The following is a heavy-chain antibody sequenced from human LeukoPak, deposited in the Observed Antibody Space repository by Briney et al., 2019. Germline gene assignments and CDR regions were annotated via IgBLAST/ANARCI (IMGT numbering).Heavy chain of an antibody. CDR2: IKQDGSEK. Sequence: GGSLRLSCAASGFTFSSYGMHWVRQAPGKGLEWVANIKQDGSEKYYVDSVKGRFTISRDNAKNSLYLQMNSLRAEDTAVYYCARAFSIVPAAIYYYYYYMDVWGKGTTVTVSS. V-gene: IGHV3-7*01. J-gene: IGHJ6*03. CDR1: GFTFSSYG. CDR3: ARAFSIVPAAIYYYYYYMDV. D-gene: IGHD2-2*01.